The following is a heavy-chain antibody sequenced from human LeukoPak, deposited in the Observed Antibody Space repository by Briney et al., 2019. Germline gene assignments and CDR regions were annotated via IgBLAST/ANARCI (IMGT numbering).Heavy chain of an antibody. J-gene: IGHJ4*02. CDR2: IYYSGST. Sequence: SQTLSLTCPVSSGSISSGVYYWSWIRQHPGKGLEWIGYIYYSGSTYYNPSLKSRVTISVGTSKNQFSLKLSSVTAADTAVYYSARLASGSYGPLTPFDYWGQGTLVTVSS. CDR3: ARLASGSYGPLTPFDY. D-gene: IGHD1-26*01. CDR1: SGSISSGVYY. V-gene: IGHV4-31*03.